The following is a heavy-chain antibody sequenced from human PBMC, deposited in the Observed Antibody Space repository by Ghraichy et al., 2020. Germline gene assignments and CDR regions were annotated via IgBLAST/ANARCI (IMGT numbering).Heavy chain of an antibody. Sequence: GGSLRLSCAASGFTFSSYAMSWVRQAPGKGLEWVSAISGSGGSTYYADSVKGRFTISRDNSKNTLYLQMNSLRAEDTAVYYCAKVMSTGGEEQWPAYYYYGMDVWGQGTTVTVSS. CDR1: GFTFSSYA. J-gene: IGHJ6*02. CDR2: ISGSGGST. V-gene: IGHV3-23*01. CDR3: AKVMSTGGEEQWPAYYYYGMDV. D-gene: IGHD6-19*01.